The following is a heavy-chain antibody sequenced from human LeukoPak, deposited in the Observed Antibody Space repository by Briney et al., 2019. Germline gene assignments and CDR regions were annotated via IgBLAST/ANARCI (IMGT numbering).Heavy chain of an antibody. D-gene: IGHD6-13*01. V-gene: IGHV4-34*01. CDR3: AREGRIAAAATTRKLVSRLNWFDP. J-gene: IGHJ5*02. CDR1: GGSFSGYY. Sequence: PSETLSLTCAVYGGSFSGYYWSWIRQPPGKGLEWIGEINHSGSTNYNPSLKSRVTISVDTSKNQFSLKLSSVTAADTAVYYCAREGRIAAAATTRKLVSRLNWFDPWGQGTLVTVSS. CDR2: INHSGST.